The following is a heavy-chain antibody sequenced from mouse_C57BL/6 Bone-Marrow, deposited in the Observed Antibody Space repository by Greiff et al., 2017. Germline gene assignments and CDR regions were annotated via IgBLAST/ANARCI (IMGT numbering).Heavy chain of an antibody. CDR3: AREGDYYGSTYYAMDY. V-gene: IGHV1-55*01. D-gene: IGHD1-1*01. CDR1: GYTFTSYW. CDR2: IYPGSGST. J-gene: IGHJ4*01. Sequence: VQLQQPGAELVKPGASVKMSCKASGYTFTSYWITWVKQRPGQGLEWIGDIYPGSGSTNYNEKFKSKATLTVDTSSSAAYMQLSSLTSEDSAVYYCAREGDYYGSTYYAMDYCGQGTSVTVSS.